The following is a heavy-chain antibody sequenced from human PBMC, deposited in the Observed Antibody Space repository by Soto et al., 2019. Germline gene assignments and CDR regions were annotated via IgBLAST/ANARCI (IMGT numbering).Heavy chain of an antibody. CDR1: CGSISVYY. Sequence: LSLTFTFSCGSISVYYWSGIRQPPGKGLEWTGYIYYSGSTNYNPSLKSRVTISVDTSKNQFSLKLSSVTAADTAVYYCASSPTHPVTHDYWGQGTLVTVSS. J-gene: IGHJ4*02. CDR2: IYYSGST. V-gene: IGHV4-59*01. CDR3: ASSPTHPVTHDY.